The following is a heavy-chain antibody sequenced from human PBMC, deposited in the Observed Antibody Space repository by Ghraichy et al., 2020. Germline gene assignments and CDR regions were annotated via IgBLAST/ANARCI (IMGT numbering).Heavy chain of an antibody. V-gene: IGHV4-39*07. CDR3: ARGIVVLPASQLDY. CDR1: NGSITSSTYY. J-gene: IGHJ4*02. Sequence: SETLSLTCTVSNGSITSSTYYWGWIRQPPGAGLEWIGSIYYSGSAYYNPSLKSRVTISSDTSKNQFSLNLNSVTAADTAVYYCARGIVVLPASQLDYWGQGTLVTVSS. D-gene: IGHD2-2*01. CDR2: IYYSGSA.